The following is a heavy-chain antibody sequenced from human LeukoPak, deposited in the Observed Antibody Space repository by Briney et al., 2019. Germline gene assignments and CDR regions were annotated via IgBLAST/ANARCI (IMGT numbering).Heavy chain of an antibody. V-gene: IGHV1-18*01. D-gene: IGHD2-15*01. Sequence: ASVKVSCKASGYTFTSYGINWVRQAPGQGLEWMGWISAYNGNTNYAQKLQGRVTMTTDTSTSTAYMELRSLRSDDTAVYYCARLGEDVAVGVAGYWFDPWGQGTLVTVSS. J-gene: IGHJ5*02. CDR1: GYTFTSYG. CDR3: ARLGEDVAVGVAGYWFDP. CDR2: ISAYNGNT.